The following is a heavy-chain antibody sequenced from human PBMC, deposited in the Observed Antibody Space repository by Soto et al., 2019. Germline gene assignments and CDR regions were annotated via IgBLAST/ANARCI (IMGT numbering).Heavy chain of an antibody. V-gene: IGHV1-69*13. CDR2: IIPIFGTA. Sequence: GASVKVSCQASGGTFSSYAISWVRQAHGQGLEWMGGIIPIFGTANYAQKFQGRVTITADESTSTAYMELISLRSEDTAVYYCARDQGYYDSSGYYYDWGQGTLVTVSS. D-gene: IGHD3-22*01. CDR1: GGTFSSYA. J-gene: IGHJ4*02. CDR3: ARDQGYYDSSGYYYD.